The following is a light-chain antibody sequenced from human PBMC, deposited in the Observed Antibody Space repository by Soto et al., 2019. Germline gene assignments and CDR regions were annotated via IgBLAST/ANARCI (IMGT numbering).Light chain of an antibody. J-gene: IGKJ2*03. Sequence: EIVMTQSPVTLSVSPGERVTLSCRASQSVRTDLAWYQQKPGKAPRVLVYGASTTATGVPASFSGSGSGTEFSLTISSLQSEDSEVYYCNQYNNWYSFGQGTKLEIK. CDR1: QSVRTD. V-gene: IGKV3-15*01. CDR3: NQYNNWYS. CDR2: GAS.